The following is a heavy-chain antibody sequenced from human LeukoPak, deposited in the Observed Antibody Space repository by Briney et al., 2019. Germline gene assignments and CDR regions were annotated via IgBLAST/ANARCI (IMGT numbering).Heavy chain of an antibody. J-gene: IGHJ4*02. CDR2: ISDIGSI. CDR1: GGSISSYY. CDR3: AGHHPRNTVDF. V-gene: IGHV4-59*08. Sequence: KASETLSLTCTVSGGSISSYYWSWIRQPPGKGLEWIAYISDIGSINYNPSLKSRVTISLDTSKNQFPLKLSSVTAADTAVHYCAGHHPRNTVDFWGQGTLVTVSS. D-gene: IGHD2-8*02.